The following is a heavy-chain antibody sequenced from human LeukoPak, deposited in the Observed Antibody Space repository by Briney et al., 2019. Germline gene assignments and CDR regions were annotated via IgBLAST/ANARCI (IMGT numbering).Heavy chain of an antibody. V-gene: IGHV1-2*02. CDR1: GYTFTGYY. D-gene: IGHD3-10*01. J-gene: IGHJ4*02. CDR3: ARDNELLWFGELFAFDY. CDR2: INPNSGGT. Sequence: ASVKVSCKASGYTFTGYYMHWVRQAPGQGLEWMGWINPNSGGTNYAQKFQGRVTMTRDTSISTAYMELSRLRSDDTAVYYCARDNELLWFGELFAFDYWGQGTLVTVSS.